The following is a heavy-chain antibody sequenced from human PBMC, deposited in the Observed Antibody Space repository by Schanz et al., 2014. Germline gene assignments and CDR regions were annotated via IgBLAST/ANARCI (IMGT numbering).Heavy chain of an antibody. J-gene: IGHJ5*02. CDR2: IGGDASRT. D-gene: IGHD3-10*01. V-gene: IGHV3-23*04. Sequence: EVHLVESGGGLVQPGGSLRLSCAASGFNFITFAMSWVRQAPGKGPEWVSAIGGDASRTYYADSVKGRFSVSRDNSKNTLYLQMNSLRADDTAVYYCAKDQLANYRGSGYNWFDPWGQGTLVTVSS. CDR1: GFNFITFA. CDR3: AKDQLANYRGSGYNWFDP.